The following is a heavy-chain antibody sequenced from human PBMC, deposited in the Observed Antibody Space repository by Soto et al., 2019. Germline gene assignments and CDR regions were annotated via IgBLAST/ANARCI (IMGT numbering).Heavy chain of an antibody. J-gene: IGHJ4*02. CDR3: ARDQSAGGYVIFDY. V-gene: IGHV1-46*01. CDR1: GFTFSTYY. CDR2: INPNGGAT. Sequence: ASVKVSCKASGFTFSTYYIHWVRRAPGQGLEWVGIINPNGGATTNAQKFQGRVTMTRDTSTSTVYMEMSSLRAEDTAMYYCARDQSAGGYVIFDYWGQGTLVTVSS. D-gene: IGHD5-12*01.